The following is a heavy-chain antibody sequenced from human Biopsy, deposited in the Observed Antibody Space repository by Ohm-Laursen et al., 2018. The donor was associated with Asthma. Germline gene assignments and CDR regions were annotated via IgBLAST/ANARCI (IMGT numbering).Heavy chain of an antibody. Sequence: SLRLSCAASGFSFSNYGMLWVRQAPGKGLDWVAVISFDGTNRNYTDSVKGRFTISRDNSRNTLHLEMNSLRAEDTAVYYCAKDVFPGWELRRGPDYWGQGTLVTVSS. D-gene: IGHD1-26*01. CDR2: ISFDGTNR. J-gene: IGHJ4*02. V-gene: IGHV3-30*18. CDR1: GFSFSNYG. CDR3: AKDVFPGWELRRGPDY.